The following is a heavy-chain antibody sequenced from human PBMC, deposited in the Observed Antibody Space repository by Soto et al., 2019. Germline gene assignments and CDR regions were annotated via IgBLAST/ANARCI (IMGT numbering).Heavy chain of an antibody. Sequence: PSETLSLTCAVSGGSISSSNWWSWVRQPPGKGLEWIGEIYHSGSTNYNPSHKSRVTISVDKSKNQFSLKLSSVTAADTAVYYCARLYMVRGVMNWLDPWGQGTLVT. J-gene: IGHJ5*02. CDR3: ARLYMVRGVMNWLDP. V-gene: IGHV4-4*02. CDR1: GGSISSSNW. CDR2: IYHSGST. D-gene: IGHD3-10*01.